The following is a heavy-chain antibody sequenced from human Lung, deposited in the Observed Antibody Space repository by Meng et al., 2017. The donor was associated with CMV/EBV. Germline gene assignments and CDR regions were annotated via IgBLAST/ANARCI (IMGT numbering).Heavy chain of an antibody. J-gene: IGHJ4*02. CDR1: GAPLSSRNW. V-gene: IGHV4-4*02. CDR3: ARVGAYCGGDCYHPR. CDR2: IYHSGST. D-gene: IGHD2-21*02. Sequence: VGLQACGPGRVKPSGTRSLTFAVLGAPLSSRNWWSWVRQPPGKGLEWIGEIYHSGSTNYNPSLKSRVTISVDESKNQFSLRLSSVTAADTAVYYCARVGAYCGGDCYHPRWGQGTLVTVSS.